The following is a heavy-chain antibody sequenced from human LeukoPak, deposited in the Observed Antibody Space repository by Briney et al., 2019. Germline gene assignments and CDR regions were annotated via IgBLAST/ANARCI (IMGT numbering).Heavy chain of an antibody. CDR1: GFTFNTYT. V-gene: IGHV3-21*01. CDR3: ARDRYYYGSGSDFDY. CDR2: ISSSSSYI. D-gene: IGHD3-10*01. Sequence: PGGSLRLSCAASGFTFNTYTMNWVRQAPGKGLEWVSSISSSSSYIYYADSVKGRFTISRDNAKNSLYLQMNSLRAEDTAVYYCARDRYYYGSGSDFDYWGQGTLVTVSS. J-gene: IGHJ4*02.